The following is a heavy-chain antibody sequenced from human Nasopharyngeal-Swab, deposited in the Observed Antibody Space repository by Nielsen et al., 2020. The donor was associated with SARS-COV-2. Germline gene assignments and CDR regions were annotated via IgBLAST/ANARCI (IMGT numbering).Heavy chain of an antibody. D-gene: IGHD3-10*01. CDR1: GGTFSSYA. Sequence: SVKVSCKASGGTFSSYAISWVRQAPGQGLEWMGGIIPIFGTANYAQKFQGRVTITADESTSTAYMELSSLRSEDTAVYYCARGGYYGSGSYFHYYYGMDVWAKGPRSPSP. J-gene: IGHJ6*02. CDR2: IIPIFGTA. CDR3: ARGGYYGSGSYFHYYYGMDV. V-gene: IGHV1-69*13.